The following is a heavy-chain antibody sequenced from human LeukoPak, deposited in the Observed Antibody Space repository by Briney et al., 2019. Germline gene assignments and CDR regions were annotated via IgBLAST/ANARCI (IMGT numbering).Heavy chain of an antibody. CDR3: ARVLTATVYPSAMFDP. CDR2: IYYSGST. D-gene: IGHD4-17*01. V-gene: IGHV4-59*01. J-gene: IGHJ5*02. CDR1: GGSISSYY. Sequence: SETLSLTCTVSGGSISSYYWSWIRQPPGKGLEWIGYIYYSGSTNYNPSLGSRVTISVDTSKNQFSLKLSSVTAADTAVYYCARVLTATVYPSAMFDPWGQGTLVTVSS.